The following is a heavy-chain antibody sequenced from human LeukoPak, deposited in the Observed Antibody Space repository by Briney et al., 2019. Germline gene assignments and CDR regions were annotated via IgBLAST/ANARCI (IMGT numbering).Heavy chain of an antibody. Sequence: GGSLRLSCAASGFTFSSYSMNWVRQAPGKGLEWVSSISSSSSYIYYADSVKGRFTISRDNAKNSLYMKMNSLRAEDTAVYYCARDRSIDSSGYYYVVRPFDYWGQGTLVTVSS. J-gene: IGHJ4*02. CDR2: ISSSSSYI. D-gene: IGHD3-22*01. V-gene: IGHV3-21*01. CDR1: GFTFSSYS. CDR3: ARDRSIDSSGYYYVVRPFDY.